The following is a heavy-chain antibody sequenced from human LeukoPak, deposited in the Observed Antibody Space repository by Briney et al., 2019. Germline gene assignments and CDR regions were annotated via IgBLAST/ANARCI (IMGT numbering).Heavy chain of an antibody. D-gene: IGHD6-19*01. Sequence: GGSLRLSCAASGLPFSSDRMNWARQAPGKGLEWVSTIYSGSDYIYYADSVKGRFTISRDNAKNSLYLQMNSLRAEDTAVYYCARDLPVAGAYHNFDYWGQGTLVTVSS. J-gene: IGHJ4*02. CDR3: ARDLPVAGAYHNFDY. CDR1: GLPFSSDR. V-gene: IGHV3-21*01. CDR2: IYSGSDYI.